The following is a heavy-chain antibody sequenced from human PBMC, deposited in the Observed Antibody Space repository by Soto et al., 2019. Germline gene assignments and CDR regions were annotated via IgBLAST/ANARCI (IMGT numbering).Heavy chain of an antibody. V-gene: IGHV3-23*01. CDR1: GFTFSSYA. D-gene: IGHD3-10*01. CDR3: AKGPPIYYGSGPDWFDP. J-gene: IGHJ5*02. CDR2: ISGSGGST. Sequence: QTVGSLRLSCAASGFTFSSYAMSWVRQAPGKGLEWVSAISGSGGSTYYADSVKGRFTISRDNSKNTLYLQMNSLRAEDTAVYYCAKGPPIYYGSGPDWFDPWGQGTLVTVSS.